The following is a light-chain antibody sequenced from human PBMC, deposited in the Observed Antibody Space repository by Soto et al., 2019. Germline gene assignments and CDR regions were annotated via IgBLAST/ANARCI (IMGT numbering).Light chain of an antibody. CDR3: QQYNSYRIT. CDR1: QNINGW. V-gene: IGKV1-5*03. Sequence: DVQMTQSPTTLSASVGDRVTITCRASQNINGWLAWYQRKPGKAPKLLIYKASSLESGVPSRFSGSGSGTEFTLTISSLQPDDFATYYCQQYNSYRITFGQGTRLEIK. J-gene: IGKJ5*01. CDR2: KAS.